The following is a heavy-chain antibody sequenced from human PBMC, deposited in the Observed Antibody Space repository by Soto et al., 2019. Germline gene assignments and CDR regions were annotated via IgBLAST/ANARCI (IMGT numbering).Heavy chain of an antibody. V-gene: IGHV3-74*01. J-gene: IGHJ4*02. D-gene: IGHD6-19*01. Sequence: PGGSLRLSCAASGFTFSSYWMHWVRQAPGKGLVWVSRINGDGSSTTYADSVKGRFTISRDNAKNTLYLQMNSLRAEDTAVYYCARRRGSSGWKTNFDYWGQGTLVTVSS. CDR3: ARRRGSSGWKTNFDY. CDR2: INGDGSST. CDR1: GFTFSSYW.